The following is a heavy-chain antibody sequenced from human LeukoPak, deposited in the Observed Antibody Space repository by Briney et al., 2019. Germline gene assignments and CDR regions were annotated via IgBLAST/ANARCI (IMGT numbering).Heavy chain of an antibody. D-gene: IGHD5-18*01. CDR3: ARDHTAMVAFDI. J-gene: IGHJ3*02. CDR2: IYYSGST. Sequence: SETLSLTCTVSGGSISSGGYYWSWIRQHPGKGLEWIGYIYYSGSTYYNPSLKSRVTISVDTSKNRFSLKLSSVTAADTAVYYCARDHTAMVAFDIWGQGTMVTVSS. V-gene: IGHV4-31*03. CDR1: GGSISSGGYY.